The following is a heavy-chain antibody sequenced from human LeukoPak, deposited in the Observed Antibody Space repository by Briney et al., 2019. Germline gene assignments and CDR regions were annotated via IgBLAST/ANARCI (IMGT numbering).Heavy chain of an antibody. CDR1: GVTFSSYA. CDR2: ISYDGSNK. Sequence: TGGSLRLSCAASGVTFSSYAMSWVRQAPGKGLEWVAVISYDGSNKYYADSVKGRFTISRDNSKNTLYLQMNSLRAEDTAVYYCARDWAAWDWGQGTLVTVSS. D-gene: IGHD3-16*01. CDR3: ARDWAAWD. J-gene: IGHJ4*02. V-gene: IGHV3-30-3*01.